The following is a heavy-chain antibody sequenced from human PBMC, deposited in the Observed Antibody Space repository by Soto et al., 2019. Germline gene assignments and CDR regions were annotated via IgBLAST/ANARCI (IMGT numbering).Heavy chain of an antibody. J-gene: IGHJ4*02. CDR1: GFTFSNYA. D-gene: IGHD6-13*01. Sequence: EVQLLESGGGLVQPGGSLRRSCAASGFTFSNYAMTWVRQAPGKGLEWVSVITGSGGGTYFVDSVKGRFTISRDNSKNPVYLQMNSLRAEDTAVYYCAKRPLTAAGFDYWGQGTLVTVSS. CDR3: AKRPLTAAGFDY. V-gene: IGHV3-23*01. CDR2: ITGSGGGT.